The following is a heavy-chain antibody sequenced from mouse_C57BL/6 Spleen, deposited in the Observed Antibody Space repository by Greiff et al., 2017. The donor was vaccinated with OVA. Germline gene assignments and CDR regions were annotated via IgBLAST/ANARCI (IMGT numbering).Heavy chain of an antibody. CDR1: GYTFTDYY. CDR3: ARWRNYVYAMDY. CDR2: INPNNGGT. Sequence: EVQLQQSGPELVKPGASVKISCKASGYTFTDYYMNWVKQSHGKSLEWIGDINPNNGGTSYTQKFKGKATLTVDKSSSTAYMELRSLTSEDAAVYDCARWRNYVYAMDYWGQGTTVTVSS. J-gene: IGHJ4*01. D-gene: IGHD2-1*01. V-gene: IGHV1-26*01.